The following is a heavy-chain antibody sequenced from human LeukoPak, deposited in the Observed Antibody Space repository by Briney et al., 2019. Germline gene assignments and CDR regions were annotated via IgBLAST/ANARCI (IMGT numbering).Heavy chain of an antibody. CDR2: IGWNSGGI. V-gene: IGHV3-9*01. CDR1: GFTFDDYG. CDR3: VKVTAAGFVDH. J-gene: IGHJ4*02. Sequence: GGSLRLSCAASGFTFDDYGMSWVRQAPGKGLEWVSGIGWNSGGIVYADSVKGRFTISRDNAKNSLYLQMNSLGAEDTALYYCVKVTAAGFVDHWGQGTLVTVSS. D-gene: IGHD6-13*01.